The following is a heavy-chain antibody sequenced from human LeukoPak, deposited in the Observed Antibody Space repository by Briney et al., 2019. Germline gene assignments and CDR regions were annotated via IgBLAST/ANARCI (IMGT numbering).Heavy chain of an antibody. CDR1: DGSIN. Sequence: SETLSLTCTVSDGSINWGWIRQPPREGLEWVGRMSYSGSTFYNPSLKSRVTMSVDTSKNQFSLKLSSVTAADTAVYFCARLVSTGTHGYFDYWGQGTLVAVSS. CDR2: MSYSGST. V-gene: IGHV4-39*07. J-gene: IGHJ4*02. D-gene: IGHD2-8*02. CDR3: ARLVSTGTHGYFDY.